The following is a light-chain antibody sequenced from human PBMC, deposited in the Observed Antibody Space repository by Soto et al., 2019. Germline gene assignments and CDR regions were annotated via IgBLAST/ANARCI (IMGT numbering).Light chain of an antibody. V-gene: IGLV2-14*01. CDR3: SSYRSSSHFV. J-gene: IGLJ1*01. CDR1: SSDVGGYND. CDR2: EVS. Sequence: QSALTQPASVSGSPGQSITISCTGTSSDVGGYNDVSWYQQHPGKAPKLMIYEVSNRPSGVSNRFSGSKSGNTASLTISGLQAEDEADYYCSSYRSSSHFVFGTGTKLTVL.